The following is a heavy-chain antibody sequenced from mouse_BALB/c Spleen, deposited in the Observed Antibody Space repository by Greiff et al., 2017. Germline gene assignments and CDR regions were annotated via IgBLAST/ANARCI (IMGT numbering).Heavy chain of an antibody. CDR1: GYTFTSYW. CDR2: INPSNGRT. V-gene: IGHV1S81*02. Sequence: QVQLQQPGAELVKPGASVKLSCKASGYTFTSYWMHWVKQRPGQGLEWIGEINPSNGRTNYNEKFKSKATLTVDKSSSTAYMQLSSLTSEDSAVYYCARDGATTAYYFDYWGQGTTLTVSS. J-gene: IGHJ2*01. CDR3: ARDGATTAYYFDY. D-gene: IGHD1-2*01.